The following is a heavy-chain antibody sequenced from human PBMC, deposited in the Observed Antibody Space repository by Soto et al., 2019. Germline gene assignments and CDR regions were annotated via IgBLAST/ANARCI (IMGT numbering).Heavy chain of an antibody. CDR2: IDPSDSYT. D-gene: IGHD2-2*02. CDR1: YY. Sequence: YYWNWIRQPPGKGLEWMGRIDPSDSYTNYSPSFQGHVTISADKSISTAYLQWSSLKASDTAMYYCARVRCSSTSCYTHSNWFDPWGQGTLVTVSS. CDR3: ARVRCSSTSCYTHSNWFDP. V-gene: IGHV5-10-1*01. J-gene: IGHJ5*02.